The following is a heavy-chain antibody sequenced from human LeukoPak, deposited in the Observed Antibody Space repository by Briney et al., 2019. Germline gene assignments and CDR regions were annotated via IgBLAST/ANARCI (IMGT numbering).Heavy chain of an antibody. Sequence: ASVKVSCKASGYTFTSYAMHWVRQAPGQRLEWMGWINAGNGNTKYSQKFQGRVTITRDTSASTAYMELSSLRSEDTAVYYCARANCSSTSCYGGKSWFDPWGQGTLVTVSS. CDR3: ARANCSSTSCYGGKSWFDP. CDR2: INAGNGNT. CDR1: GYTFTSYA. J-gene: IGHJ5*02. D-gene: IGHD2-2*01. V-gene: IGHV1-3*01.